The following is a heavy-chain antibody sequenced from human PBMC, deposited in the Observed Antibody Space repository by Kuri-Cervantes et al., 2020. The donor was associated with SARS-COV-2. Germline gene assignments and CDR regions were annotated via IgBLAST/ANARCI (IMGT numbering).Heavy chain of an antibody. CDR1: GGTLSSYA. CDR3: ARGPTIFGVVITHRPYYYCYMDV. Sequence: SVKVSCKASGGTLSSYAISWVRQAPGQGLEWMGGIIPIFGTANYAQKFQGRVTITADESTSTAYMELSSLRSEDTAVYYCARGPTIFGVVITHRPYYYCYMDVWGKGTTVTVSS. V-gene: IGHV1-69*13. D-gene: IGHD3-3*01. CDR2: IIPIFGTA. J-gene: IGHJ6*03.